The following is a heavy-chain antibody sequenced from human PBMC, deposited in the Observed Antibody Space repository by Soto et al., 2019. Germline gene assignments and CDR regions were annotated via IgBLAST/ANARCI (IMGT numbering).Heavy chain of an antibody. CDR3: AREHCSSTSCYYDY. V-gene: IGHV1-18*01. J-gene: IGHJ4*02. CDR2: ISAYNGNT. D-gene: IGHD2-2*01. CDR1: GYTFTSYG. Sequence: ASVKVSCKASGYTFTSYGINWVRNAPGQGLEWMGWISAYNGNTNYAQKLQGRVTMTTDTSTSTAYMELRSLRSDDTAVYYCAREHCSSTSCYYDYWGQGTLVTAPQ.